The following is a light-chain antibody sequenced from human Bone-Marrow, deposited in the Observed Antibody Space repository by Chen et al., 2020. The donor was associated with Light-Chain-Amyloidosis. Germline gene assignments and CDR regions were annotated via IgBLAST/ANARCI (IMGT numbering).Light chain of an antibody. CDR2: TNN. Sequence: QSVLTQPPSASGTPGQRVTIAFSGSSSNIGTNTVNWYQQLPGTAPKLLSYTNNQRPSGVPDRFSGSKSGTSASLAISGLQSEDEADYYCAAWDDSLKAWVFGGGTKLTVL. J-gene: IGLJ3*02. CDR3: AAWDDSLKAWV. V-gene: IGLV1-44*01. CDR1: SSNIGTNT.